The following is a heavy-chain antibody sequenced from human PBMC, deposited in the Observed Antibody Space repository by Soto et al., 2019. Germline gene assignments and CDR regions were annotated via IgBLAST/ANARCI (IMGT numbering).Heavy chain of an antibody. Sequence: GGSLRLSCAASGFTFSSYGMHWVRQAPGKALEWVAVIWYDGSNKYYADSVKGRFTISRDNSKNTLYLQMNSLRAEDTAVYYCARDTLRGYSYGYLDWWGQGTLVTVSS. J-gene: IGHJ4*02. D-gene: IGHD5-18*01. CDR3: ARDTLRGYSYGYLDW. CDR1: GFTFSSYG. V-gene: IGHV3-33*01. CDR2: IWYDGSNK.